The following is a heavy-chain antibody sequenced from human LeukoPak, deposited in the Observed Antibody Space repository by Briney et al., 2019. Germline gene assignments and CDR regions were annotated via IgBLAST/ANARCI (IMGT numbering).Heavy chain of an antibody. CDR1: GFTVGTNS. D-gene: IGHD4-17*01. V-gene: IGHV3-66*01. J-gene: IGHJ2*01. CDR3: ARDSDGDYVTRWYFDL. Sequence: GGSLRLSCAASGFTVGTNSMSWVRQSPGKGLEWVSVIYSGGSTYYADSVNGRFTISRDNAKNSLYLQMYSLRAEDTAVYYCARDSDGDYVTRWYFDLWGRGTLVTVSS. CDR2: IYSGGST.